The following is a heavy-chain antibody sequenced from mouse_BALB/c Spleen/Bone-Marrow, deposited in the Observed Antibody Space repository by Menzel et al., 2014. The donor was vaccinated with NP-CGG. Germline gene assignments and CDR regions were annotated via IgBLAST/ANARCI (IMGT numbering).Heavy chain of an antibody. V-gene: IGHV2-9*02. CDR3: ARGSYYEGAMDY. D-gene: IGHD1-1*01. Sequence: QVQLKQSGPGLVAPSQSLSITCTVSGFSFTSYGVHWVRQPPGKVLEWLGVICAGGSTNYNSALMSRLSISKDNTKRQVFLKMNSLKTDDTAMYYCARGSYYEGAMDYWGQGTSVTVSS. J-gene: IGHJ4*01. CDR2: ICAGGST. CDR1: GFSFTSYG.